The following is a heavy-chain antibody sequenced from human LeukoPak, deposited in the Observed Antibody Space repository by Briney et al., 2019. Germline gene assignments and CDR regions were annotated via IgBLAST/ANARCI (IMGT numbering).Heavy chain of an antibody. CDR1: GFTFSSYG. Sequence: GGSLRLSCAASGFTFSSYGMNWVRQAPGKGLEWVAFIRFDGRDKYYADSVKGRFTISRDNSKSTLDLQMNSLRVEDTAVYYCAKDRYSTSSTFTVNPFDYWGQGILVTVSS. J-gene: IGHJ4*02. V-gene: IGHV3-30*02. CDR3: AKDRYSTSSTFTVNPFDY. D-gene: IGHD2-2*01. CDR2: IRFDGRDK.